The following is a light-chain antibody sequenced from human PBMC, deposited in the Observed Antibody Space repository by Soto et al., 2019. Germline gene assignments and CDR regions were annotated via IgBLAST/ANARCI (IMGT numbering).Light chain of an antibody. J-gene: IGKJ1*01. CDR2: TSS. CDR3: QQYGSSPLVA. Sequence: DIQMTQSPSSLSASVGDRVTITCRASQGIGNYLAWYQQKPGKVPKLLIYTSSTLQSGVPSRFSGSGSGTDFTLTISRLEPEDFAVYYCQQYGSSPLVAFGQGTKVDIK. CDR1: QGIGNY. V-gene: IGKV1-27*01.